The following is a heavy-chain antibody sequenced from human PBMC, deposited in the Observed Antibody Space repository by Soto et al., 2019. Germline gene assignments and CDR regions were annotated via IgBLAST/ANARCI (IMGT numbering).Heavy chain of an antibody. J-gene: IGHJ3*02. V-gene: IGHV4-4*02. CDR2: IYHSGSS. Sequence: QVHLQESGPGVVKPSGTLSLSCVVSGGSVGSNNWWSWVRQAPGKGLEWLGEIYHSGSSRYSPSLKSRLTMSLDNSKTRFSLTLSSVTAADTAVYYCATWKTTTFDIWGPGTLVTVSS. CDR1: GGSVGSNNW. D-gene: IGHD1-1*01. CDR3: ATWKTTTFDI.